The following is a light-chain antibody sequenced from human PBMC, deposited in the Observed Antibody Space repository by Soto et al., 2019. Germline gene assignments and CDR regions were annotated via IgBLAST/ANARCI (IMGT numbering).Light chain of an antibody. V-gene: IGKV3-20*01. CDR3: QQYGSSPPT. J-gene: IGKJ1*01. CDR2: GAS. Sequence: DTVLTQSPGTLPLPQGDRATLSCRAAREGSSNNLAWYQQRPGQAPRVVIYGASSRATGIPDRFSGSGSGTDFTLTISRLEPEDFAVYYCQQYGSSPPTFGQGTKVDI. CDR1: REGSSNN.